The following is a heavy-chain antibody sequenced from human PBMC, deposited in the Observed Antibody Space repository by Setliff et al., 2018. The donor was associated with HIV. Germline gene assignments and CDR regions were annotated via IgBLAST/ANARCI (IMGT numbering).Heavy chain of an antibody. CDR2: INTNTGNP. J-gene: IGHJ5*02. CDR1: GYTFTSNYD. Sequence: ASVKVSCKASGYTFTSNYDVNWVRQAPGQGLEWMGWINTNTGNPTYAQGFTGRFVFSLDTSVSTAYLQISSLKAEDTAVYYCARGELKGPVDPWGQGTLVTVS. CDR3: ARGELKGPVDP. D-gene: IGHD1-26*01. V-gene: IGHV7-4-1*02.